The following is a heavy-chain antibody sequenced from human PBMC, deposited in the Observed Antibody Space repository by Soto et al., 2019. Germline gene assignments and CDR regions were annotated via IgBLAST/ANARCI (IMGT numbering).Heavy chain of an antibody. J-gene: IGHJ3*02. D-gene: IGHD2-15*01. CDR2: IIPNLGIT. CDR1: GGTFSSYT. V-gene: IGHV1-69*04. CDR3: AREKRYCSGGSCENAFDI. Sequence: SVKVSCKASGGTFSSYTISWVRQAPGQGIEWIGRIIPNLGITNYAQKFQGRVTMTADKSTSTAYMELSSLRSEDTAVYYCAREKRYCSGGSCENAFDIWGQGTMVTVSS.